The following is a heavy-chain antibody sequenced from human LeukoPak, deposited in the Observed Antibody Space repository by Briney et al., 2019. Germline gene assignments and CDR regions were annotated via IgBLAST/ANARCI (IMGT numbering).Heavy chain of an antibody. V-gene: IGHV3-48*03. CDR3: AKGAGRDYIWGTSGHRGILDD. D-gene: IGHD3-16*01. Sequence: PGGSLRLSCAASGFTFSSFEMNWVRQAPGKGLEWVSYISGSGSTIYYAGSVKGRFTISRDNSKNTLYLQMNSLRVEDTAVYYCAKGAGRDYIWGTSGHRGILDDWGRGTLVTVSS. CDR2: ISGSGSTI. CDR1: GFTFSSFE. J-gene: IGHJ4*02.